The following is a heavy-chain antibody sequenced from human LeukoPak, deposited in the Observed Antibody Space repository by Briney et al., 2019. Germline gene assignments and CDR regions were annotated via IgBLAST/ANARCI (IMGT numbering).Heavy chain of an antibody. CDR2: ISWNSGSI. D-gene: IGHD6-19*01. V-gene: IGHV3-9*01. CDR3: AKSRGVAGTSYFDY. CDR1: GFTFDDYA. Sequence: PGGSLRLSCAASGFTFDDYAMPWARQAPGRGLGWVSGISWNSGSIGYADSVKGRFTISRDNAKNSLYLQMNSLRAEDTALYYCAKSRGVAGTSYFDYWGQGTLVTVSS. J-gene: IGHJ4*02.